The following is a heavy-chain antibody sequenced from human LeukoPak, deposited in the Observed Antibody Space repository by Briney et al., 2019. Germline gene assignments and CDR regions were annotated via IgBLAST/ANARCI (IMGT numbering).Heavy chain of an antibody. CDR3: ARGWIDNWLDP. J-gene: IGHJ5*02. CDR1: GGSISGYY. CDR2: IYYSGST. Sequence: PSETLSLTCGVYGGSISGYYWSWIRQPPGKGLEWIGSIYYSGSTYYNPSLKSRVTISVDTSKNQFSLKLTSVTAADMAVYYCARGWIDNWLDPWGQGILVTVSS. D-gene: IGHD5-12*01. V-gene: IGHV4-34*01.